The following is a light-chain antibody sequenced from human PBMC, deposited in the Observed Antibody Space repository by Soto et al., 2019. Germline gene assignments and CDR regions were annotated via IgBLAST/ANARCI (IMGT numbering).Light chain of an antibody. CDR2: GNS. CDR1: SSNIGTPYD. Sequence: QSVLTQPPSVSGAPGQRVTISCTGSSSNIGTPYDVHWYQQLPGTARKLLIYGNSNRPSGVPDRFSGSKSGTSASLAITGLQAEDEADYYCQSYDSSLIGYVIFGGGTQLTVL. CDR3: QSYDSSLIGYVI. V-gene: IGLV1-40*01. J-gene: IGLJ2*01.